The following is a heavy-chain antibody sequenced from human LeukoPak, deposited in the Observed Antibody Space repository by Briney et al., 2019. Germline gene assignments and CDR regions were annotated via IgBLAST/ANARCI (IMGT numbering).Heavy chain of an antibody. CDR1: GFTFSGYA. Sequence: PGGSLRLSCAASGFTFSGYAMGWVRQAPGKGLGWVSVISGSAGSTYYADSVKGRFTISRDNSKNSLYLQMNSLRAEDTAVYYCAKLRDFYDSTGYSRFPYWGQGTLVTVSS. D-gene: IGHD3-22*01. V-gene: IGHV3-23*01. CDR3: AKLRDFYDSTGYSRFPY. CDR2: ISGSAGST. J-gene: IGHJ4*02.